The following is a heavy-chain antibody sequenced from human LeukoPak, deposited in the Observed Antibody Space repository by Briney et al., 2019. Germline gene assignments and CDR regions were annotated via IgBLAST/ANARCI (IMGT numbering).Heavy chain of an antibody. D-gene: IGHD3-22*01. J-gene: IGHJ6*02. Sequence: GASVKVSCKASGYTFTSYGISWVRQAPGQGLEWMGWISVDDYNRDTKYAKQFQGRVTMTTDTSTTTAYMELRSLRSDDTAVYYCARGYYDSSGHLYYYAMDVWGQGTTVTVSS. CDR3: ARGYYDSSGHLYYYAMDV. CDR1: GYTFTSYG. CDR2: ISVDDYNRDT. V-gene: IGHV1-18*01.